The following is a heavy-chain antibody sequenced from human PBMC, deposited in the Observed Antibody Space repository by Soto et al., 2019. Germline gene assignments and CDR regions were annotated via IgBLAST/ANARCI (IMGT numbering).Heavy chain of an antibody. Sequence: QVQLVESGGGVVQPGRSLRLSCAASGFTFSSYAMHWVRQAPGKGLEWVAVISYDGSNKYYADSVKGRFTISRDNSKNGLYPQMNSLRAEDAAVYSCPTPVSRDEYNWAYFDIWGRVALVTVSS. J-gene: IGHJ2*01. V-gene: IGHV3-30-3*01. D-gene: IGHD1-1*01. CDR3: PTPVSRDEYNWAYFDI. CDR1: GFTFSSYA. CDR2: ISYDGSNK.